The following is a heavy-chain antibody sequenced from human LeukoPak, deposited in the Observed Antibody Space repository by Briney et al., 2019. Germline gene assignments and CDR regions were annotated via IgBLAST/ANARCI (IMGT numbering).Heavy chain of an antibody. Sequence: SETLSLTCAVSGGSISSGGYSWSWIRQPPGKGLEWIGYIYHSGSTYYNPSLKSRVTISVDRSKNQFSLKLSSVTAADTAVYYCAGNPYYYGSGTPRGWFDPWGQGTLVTVSS. CDR2: IYHSGST. CDR1: GGSISSGGYS. V-gene: IGHV4-30-2*01. CDR3: AGNPYYYGSGTPRGWFDP. D-gene: IGHD3-10*01. J-gene: IGHJ5*02.